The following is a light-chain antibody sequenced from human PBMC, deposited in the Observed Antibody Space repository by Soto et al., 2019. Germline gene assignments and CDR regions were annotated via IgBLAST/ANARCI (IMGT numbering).Light chain of an antibody. J-gene: IGLJ3*02. Sequence: QSVLTQSASVSGSPGQSITISCTGTSGDVGGYNYVSWYQQHPGKAPKLIIYDVSNRPSGVSTRFSGSKSGNTASLTISGLQAEDEADYSCSSYTSTNSWVFGGGTKVTVL. CDR3: SSYTSTNSWV. CDR1: SGDVGGYNY. V-gene: IGLV2-14*01. CDR2: DVS.